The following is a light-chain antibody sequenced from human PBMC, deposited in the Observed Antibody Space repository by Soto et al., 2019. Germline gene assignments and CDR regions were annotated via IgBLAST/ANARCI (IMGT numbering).Light chain of an antibody. Sequence: QSVLTQPASVSGSPGQSITISCTGTSSDVGSYNLVSWYQQHPGKAPKLMIYEGSKRPSGVSNRFSGSKSGNTASLKISGPQAEDEADYYCCSYAGSSTYVCGTGTKGTVL. CDR1: SSDVGSYNL. CDR2: EGS. V-gene: IGLV2-23*01. CDR3: CSYAGSSTYV. J-gene: IGLJ1*01.